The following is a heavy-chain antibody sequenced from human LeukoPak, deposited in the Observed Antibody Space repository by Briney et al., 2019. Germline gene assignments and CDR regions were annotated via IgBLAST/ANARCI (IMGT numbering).Heavy chain of an antibody. CDR2: IYYSGIT. V-gene: IGHV4-59*12. CDR1: GGSISSYS. Sequence: SETLSLTCTVSGGSISSYSWSWIRQPPGKGLEWMGYIYYSGITNYNPSLKSRVTISVDTSNNQFSLKLSSVTAADTAVYYCATTTIRLGYWGQGALVTVSS. D-gene: IGHD1-26*01. J-gene: IGHJ4*02. CDR3: ATTTIRLGY.